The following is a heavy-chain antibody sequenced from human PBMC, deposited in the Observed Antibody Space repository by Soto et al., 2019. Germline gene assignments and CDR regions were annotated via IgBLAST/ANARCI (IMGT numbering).Heavy chain of an antibody. D-gene: IGHD3-16*01. J-gene: IGHJ4*02. Sequence: EVKLVESGGGLVQPGRSLRLSCVASGFTSDDYAMHWVRQAPGKGLEWVAGIYWNSNRIDYGDSVEGRFTISRDNAEKSLYLQMNSLRPEDTAMYFCLKDVMPGGADCWGQGTLVTVSS. CDR1: GFTSDDYA. CDR2: IYWNSNRI. V-gene: IGHV3-9*02. CDR3: LKDVMPGGADC.